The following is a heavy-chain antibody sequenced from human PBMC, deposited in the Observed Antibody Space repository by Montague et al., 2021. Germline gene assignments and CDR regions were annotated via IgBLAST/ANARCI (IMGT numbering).Heavy chain of an antibody. CDR3: ARDTVGASGYFYYYYMDV. V-gene: IGHV4-4*07. CDR2: LSHGGST. CDR1: GDTINPYS. J-gene: IGHJ6*03. Sequence: SETLSLTCTVYGDTINPYSWRWIRQPAGKALEWIGRLSHGGSTNSNPSLKSRVSMSVDTSKNQFSLKLSSVTAADTAVYFCARDTVGASGYFYYYYMDVWGRLTTVTVFS. D-gene: IGHD1-26*01.